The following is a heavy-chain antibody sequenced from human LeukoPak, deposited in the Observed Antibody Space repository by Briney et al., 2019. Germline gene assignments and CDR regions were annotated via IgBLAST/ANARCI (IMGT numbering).Heavy chain of an antibody. D-gene: IGHD3-10*01. Sequence: GGSLRLSCAASGFTFSSYSMNWVRQAPGKGLEWVSYISSSSSTIYYADSVKGRFTISRDNAKNSLYLQMNSLRAEDTAVYYCARKSPYRGSGSPMDVWGQGTTVTVSS. J-gene: IGHJ6*02. CDR1: GFTFSSYS. CDR3: ARKSPYRGSGSPMDV. CDR2: ISSSSSTI. V-gene: IGHV3-48*04.